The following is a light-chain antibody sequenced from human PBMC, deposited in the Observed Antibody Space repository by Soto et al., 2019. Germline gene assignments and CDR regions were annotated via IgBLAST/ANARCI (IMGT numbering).Light chain of an antibody. V-gene: IGKV1-6*01. CDR1: QDIRTE. J-gene: IGKJ1*01. CDR2: ATP. CDR3: LQDYNYPRP. Sequence: ALQMTQSPSSLSASVGDRVTITCRASQDIRTESGWYQQKPGKAPKLLIYATPTLQSGVPSRFSGSGSGTDFTLTISSLHPEDFATYYCLQDYNYPRPFGRGTMVDIK.